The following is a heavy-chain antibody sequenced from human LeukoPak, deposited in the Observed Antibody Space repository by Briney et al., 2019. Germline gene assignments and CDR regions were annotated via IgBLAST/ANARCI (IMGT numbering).Heavy chain of an antibody. CDR3: ARERMATMEDYYYYYMDV. D-gene: IGHD5-24*01. V-gene: IGHV4-61*01. J-gene: IGHJ6*03. Sequence: SSETLSLTCTVSGVSISSGSYYWSWIRQPPGKGLEWIGYIYYSGSTNYNPSLKSRVTISVDTSKNQFSLKLSSVTAADTAVYYCARERMATMEDYYYYYMDVWGKGTTVTISS. CDR2: IYYSGST. CDR1: GVSISSGSYY.